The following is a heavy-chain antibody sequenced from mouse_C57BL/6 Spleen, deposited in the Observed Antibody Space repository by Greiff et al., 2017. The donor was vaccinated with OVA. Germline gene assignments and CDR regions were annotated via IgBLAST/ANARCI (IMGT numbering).Heavy chain of an antibody. V-gene: IGHV1-52*01. CDR3: ARLRDYDRDYYFDY. J-gene: IGHJ2*01. CDR1: GYTFTSYW. D-gene: IGHD2-4*01. CDR2: IDPSDSET. Sequence: QVQLQQPGAELVRPGSSVKLSCKASGYTFTSYWMHWVKQRPIQGLEWIGNIDPSDSETHYNQKFKDKATLTVDKSSSTAYMQLSSLTSEDSAVYYYARLRDYDRDYYFDYWGQGTTLTVSS.